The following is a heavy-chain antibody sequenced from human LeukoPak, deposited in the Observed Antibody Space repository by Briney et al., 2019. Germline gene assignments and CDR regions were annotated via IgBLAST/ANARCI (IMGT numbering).Heavy chain of an antibody. Sequence: AASVKVSCKASGGTFSSYAISWVRQAPGQGLEWMGRIIPILGIANYAQKFQGRVTITADKSASTAYMELSSLRSEDTAVYYCARGRDSSSWYVHYFDYWGQGTLVTVSS. CDR1: GGTFSSYA. CDR2: IIPILGIA. V-gene: IGHV1-69*04. J-gene: IGHJ4*02. CDR3: ARGRDSSSWYVHYFDY. D-gene: IGHD6-13*01.